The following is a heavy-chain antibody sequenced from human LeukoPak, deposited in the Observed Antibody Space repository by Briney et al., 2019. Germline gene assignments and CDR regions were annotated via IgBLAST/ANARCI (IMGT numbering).Heavy chain of an antibody. CDR3: ASKRIYGDGYFQH. V-gene: IGHV4-59*01. CDR1: GGSISSYY. Sequence: SQRLSLTCTVSGGSISSYYWSWIRQPPGKGLEWVGYIYYSGSTNYNPSLKSRVTISVDTSKNQFSLKLSSVTAADTAVYYCASKRIYGDGYFQHWGQGTLVTVS. CDR2: IYYSGST. J-gene: IGHJ1*01. D-gene: IGHD4-17*01.